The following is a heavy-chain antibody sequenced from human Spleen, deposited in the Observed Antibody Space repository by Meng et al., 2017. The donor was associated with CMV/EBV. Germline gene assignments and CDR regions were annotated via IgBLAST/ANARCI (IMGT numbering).Heavy chain of an antibody. D-gene: IGHD1-7*01. Sequence: GESLKISCKVSGFTFSDSGMGWVRHGPGKGLEWVSTIDGSGSDTHYADSVKGRFTISRDNSKNTLSLQMNSLRADDTAVYYCAKPYNWNFGASDYWGQGTLVTVSS. CDR3: AKPYNWNFGASDY. CDR1: GFTFSDSG. CDR2: IDGSGSDT. J-gene: IGHJ4*02. V-gene: IGHV3-23*01.